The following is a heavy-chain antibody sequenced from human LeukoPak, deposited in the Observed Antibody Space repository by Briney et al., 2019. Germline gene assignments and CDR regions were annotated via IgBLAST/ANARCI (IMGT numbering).Heavy chain of an antibody. CDR3: ARSLRVHPERYYYDSSGYYPWYDY. Sequence: ASVTVSCKASGYTFTGYYMHWVRQAPGQGLEWMGWINPNSGGTNYAQKFQGWVTMTRDTSISTAYMELSRLRSDDTAVYYCARSLRVHPERYYYDSSGYYPWYDYWGQGTLVTVSS. D-gene: IGHD3-22*01. V-gene: IGHV1-2*04. J-gene: IGHJ4*02. CDR2: INPNSGGT. CDR1: GYTFTGYY.